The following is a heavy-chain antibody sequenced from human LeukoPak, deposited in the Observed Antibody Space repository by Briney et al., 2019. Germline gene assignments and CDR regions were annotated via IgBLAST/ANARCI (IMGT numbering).Heavy chain of an antibody. D-gene: IGHD1-26*01. Sequence: PSETLSLTCTVSGGSLSGFYWSWIRQPPGKGLEWIGYVYYSGSTTYNPSLKSRVTISVDTSKNQFSLRLGSVTAADTAVYYCARYIVGAEYFDYWGQGTLVTVSS. V-gene: IGHV4-59*12. CDR1: GGSLSGFY. J-gene: IGHJ4*02. CDR2: VYYSGST. CDR3: ARYIVGAEYFDY.